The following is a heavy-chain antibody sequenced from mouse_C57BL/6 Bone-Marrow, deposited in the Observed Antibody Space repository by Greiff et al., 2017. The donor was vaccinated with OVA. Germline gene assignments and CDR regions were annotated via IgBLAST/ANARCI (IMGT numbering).Heavy chain of an antibody. D-gene: IGHD1-1*01. CDR2: IYPGDGDT. CDR1: GYAFSSSW. Sequence: VQLQQSGPELVKPGASVKISCKASGYAFSSSWMNWVKQRPGKGLEWIGRIYPGDGDTNYNGKFKGKATLTADKSSSTAYMQLSSLSSDYAAVYFCARSDGSPWFAYWGQGTLVTVSA. V-gene: IGHV1-82*01. J-gene: IGHJ3*01. CDR3: ARSDGSPWFAY.